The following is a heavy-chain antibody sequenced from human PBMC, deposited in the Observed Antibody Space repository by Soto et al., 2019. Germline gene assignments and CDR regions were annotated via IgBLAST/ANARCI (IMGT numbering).Heavy chain of an antibody. J-gene: IGHJ4*02. CDR3: ARGSTTVTPLGDY. CDR1: GYTFTAYY. CDR2: INIYTGDA. V-gene: IGHV1-2*02. D-gene: IGHD4-17*01. Sequence: QVQLVQSGAEVKKPGASVQVSCKASGYTFTAYYIHWVRQAPGEGLEWMAWINIYTGDAGRAPEFQGRVTVTRDTSINTVYMDLSGLRSDDTALYYCARGSTTVTPLGDYWGQGTLVSVSS.